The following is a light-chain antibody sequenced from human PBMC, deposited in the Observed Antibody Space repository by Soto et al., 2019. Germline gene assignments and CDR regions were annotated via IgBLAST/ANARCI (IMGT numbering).Light chain of an antibody. V-gene: IGKV3D-15*01. Sequence: EIVTTQSAPTLAVYPEERATVSCRASQSVSSNLAWYQQKPGQAPRLLIYGASTRATGIPARFSGSGSGTEFTLTISSLQSEDFAVYSCQQYNNWPPITFGQGTRLEI. CDR3: QQYNNWPPIT. J-gene: IGKJ5*01. CDR1: QSVSSN. CDR2: GAS.